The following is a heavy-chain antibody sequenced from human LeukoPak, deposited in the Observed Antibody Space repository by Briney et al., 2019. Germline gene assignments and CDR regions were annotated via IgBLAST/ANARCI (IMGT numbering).Heavy chain of an antibody. Sequence: SVKVSRKASGGTFSSYAISWVRQAPGQGLEWMGGIIPIFGTANYAQKFQGRVTITADESTSTAYMELSSLRSEDTAVYYCARVKCSSTSCPNNWFDPWGQGTLVTVSS. CDR1: GGTFSSYA. J-gene: IGHJ5*02. V-gene: IGHV1-69*13. CDR3: ARVKCSSTSCPNNWFDP. CDR2: IIPIFGTA. D-gene: IGHD2-2*01.